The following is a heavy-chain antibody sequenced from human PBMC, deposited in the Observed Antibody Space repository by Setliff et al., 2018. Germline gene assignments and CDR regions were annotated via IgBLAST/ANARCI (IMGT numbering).Heavy chain of an antibody. CDR3: ARQGIAAAGTEGNFDY. Sequence: SETLSLTCTVSGGSMNNHYWTWIRQPPGKGLEWIGSIYYSGNTNYNPSLRSRVSISVDPSKNQFSLKLSSVTAADTAVYYCARQGIAAAGTEGNFDYWGQGTLVTVSS. CDR1: GGSMNNHY. CDR2: IYYSGNT. V-gene: IGHV4-59*08. D-gene: IGHD6-13*01. J-gene: IGHJ4*02.